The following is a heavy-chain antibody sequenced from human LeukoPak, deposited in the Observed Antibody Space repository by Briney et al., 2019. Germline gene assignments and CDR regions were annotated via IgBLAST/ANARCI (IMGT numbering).Heavy chain of an antibody. V-gene: IGHV1-69*04. D-gene: IGHD3-22*01. Sequence: SVKVSCKASGGTYSSYAISWVRQAPGQGLEWMGRIIPILGIANYAQKFQGRVTITADKSTSTAYMELSSLRSEDTAVYYCARGVTYYYDSSGYYDDYWGQGTLVTVSS. CDR1: GGTYSSYA. CDR3: ARGVTYYYDSSGYYDDY. J-gene: IGHJ4*02. CDR2: IIPILGIA.